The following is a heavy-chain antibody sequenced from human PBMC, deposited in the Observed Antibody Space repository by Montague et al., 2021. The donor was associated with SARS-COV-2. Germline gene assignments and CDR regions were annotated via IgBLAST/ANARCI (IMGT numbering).Heavy chain of an antibody. V-gene: IGHV3-43*02. Sequence: SLRLSCAASGFTFDDYAMHWVRQAPGKGLEWVAPINGDGITTFVTDSVEGRFIISRDNSKNSLYLQMKSLRTEDTALYFCVKDMSEFDDLNAFDVWGQGTQVTVSS. J-gene: IGHJ3*01. D-gene: IGHD3-10*01. CDR2: INGDGITT. CDR1: GFTFDDYA. CDR3: VKDMSEFDDLNAFDV.